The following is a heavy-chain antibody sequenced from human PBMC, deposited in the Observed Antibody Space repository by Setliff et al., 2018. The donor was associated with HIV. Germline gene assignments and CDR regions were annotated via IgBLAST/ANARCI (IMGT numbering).Heavy chain of an antibody. CDR3: ARHWVDSSSWSLYYYYYMDV. CDR1: GGSLNSAYY. J-gene: IGHJ6*03. D-gene: IGHD6-13*01. V-gene: IGHV4-38-2*01. Sequence: LSLTCGVSGGSLNSAYYWGWIRQFPGKGLQWIGSIFYRGTVYYNPFLKSRVNMSLDASKNSFSLNLTSISGADTAVYYCARHWVDSSSWSLYYYYYMDVWGKGTTVTVSS. CDR2: IFYRGTV.